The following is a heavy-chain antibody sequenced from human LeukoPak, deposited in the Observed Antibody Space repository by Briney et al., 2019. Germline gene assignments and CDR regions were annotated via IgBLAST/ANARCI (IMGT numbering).Heavy chain of an antibody. CDR3: AKRTSGGSSGYSFDY. Sequence: GSLRLSCAASGFTFSSYGMQWVRQAPGKGLEWVSGISGSGVSTYYADSVKGRFTISRDNSKNTLYVQMNSLRAEDTAVYYCAKRTSGGSSGYSFDYWGQGTLVTVSS. D-gene: IGHD3-16*01. CDR2: ISGSGVST. J-gene: IGHJ4*02. V-gene: IGHV3-23*01. CDR1: GFTFSSYG.